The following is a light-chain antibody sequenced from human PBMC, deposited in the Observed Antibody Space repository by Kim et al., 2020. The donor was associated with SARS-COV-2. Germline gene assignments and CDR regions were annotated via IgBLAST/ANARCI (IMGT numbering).Light chain of an antibody. CDR2: GAS. J-gene: IGKJ4*01. Sequence: GESATLSSRASRSSSNYFVAWYQQNPGQTPRLLIYGASSSATVLPNWFSGSASGTDFTLTSSRLEPEDVAEYYCQQYGGSARFGGGTKVDIK. CDR3: QQYGGSAR. V-gene: IGKV3-20*01. CDR1: RSSSNYF.